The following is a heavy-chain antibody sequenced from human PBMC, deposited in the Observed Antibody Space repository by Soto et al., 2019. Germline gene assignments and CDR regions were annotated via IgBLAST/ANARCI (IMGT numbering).Heavy chain of an antibody. V-gene: IGHV4-34*01. Sequence: SETLSLTCAVYGGSFSGYYWSWIRQPPGKGLEWIGEINHSGSTNYNPSLKSRVTISVDTSKNQFSLKLSSVTAADTAVYYCARRAPMTGSAFDIWGQGTMVTVSS. J-gene: IGHJ3*02. CDR2: INHSGST. CDR1: GGSFSGYY. CDR3: ARRAPMTGSAFDI.